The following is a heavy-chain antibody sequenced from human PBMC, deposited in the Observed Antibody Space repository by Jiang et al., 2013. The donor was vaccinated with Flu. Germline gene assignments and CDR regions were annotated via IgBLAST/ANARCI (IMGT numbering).Heavy chain of an antibody. CDR3: ARVGNWNYESEY. CDR1: GGSFSGYY. D-gene: IGHD1-7*01. V-gene: IGHV4-34*01. Sequence: LLKPSETLSLTCAVYGGSFSGYYWSWIRQPPGKGLEWIGEINHSGSTNYNPSLKSRVTISVDTSKNQFSLKLSSVTAADTAVYYCARVGNWNYESEYWGQGTLVTVSS. J-gene: IGHJ4*02. CDR2: INHSGST.